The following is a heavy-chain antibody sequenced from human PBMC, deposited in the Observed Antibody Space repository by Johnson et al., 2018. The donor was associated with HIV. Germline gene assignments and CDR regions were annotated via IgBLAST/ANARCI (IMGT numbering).Heavy chain of an antibody. J-gene: IGHJ3*02. V-gene: IGHV3-30*04. CDR1: GFTFSSYA. D-gene: IGHD2-2*01. CDR2: ISYDGSNK. Sequence: QVQLVESGGGVVQPGRSLRLSCAASGFTFSSYAMHWVRQAPGKGLEWVAVISYDGSNKYYADSVKGRFTISRDTPKNTRYLQMNSLRAEDTAVYSCARVVHFVVPTARDDAFDIWGQGTMVTVSS. CDR3: ARVVHFVVPTARDDAFDI.